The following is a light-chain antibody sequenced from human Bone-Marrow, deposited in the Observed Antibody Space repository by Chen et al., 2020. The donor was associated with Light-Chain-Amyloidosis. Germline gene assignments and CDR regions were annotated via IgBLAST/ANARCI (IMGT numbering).Light chain of an antibody. CDR1: NIGSTS. V-gene: IGLV3-21*02. J-gene: IGLJ3*02. CDR2: DDS. CDR3: QVWDRGSDHPV. Sequence: SYVLTQPSSVSVAPGQTATIACGGNNIGSTSVHWYQQTPGQAPLLVVYDDSARPSGIPERLSGSNSGNTATLTISRVEAGDEADYYCQVWDRGSDHPVFGGGTKLTVL.